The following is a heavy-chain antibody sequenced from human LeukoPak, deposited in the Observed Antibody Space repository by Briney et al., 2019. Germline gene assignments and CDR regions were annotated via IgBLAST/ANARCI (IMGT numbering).Heavy chain of an antibody. D-gene: IGHD3-22*01. CDR1: TSR. CDR3: ARDLWNYYDDSSYYRDFDS. Sequence: ASEKVSCKATSRSSWVRQAPGQGLEPMGWIGSYGGDTYYAQKFQGRVTVTTDTSTSPVYMEPMSLRSNDTGVYYCARDLWNYYDDSSYYRDFDSWGQGTLVTVSS. V-gene: IGHV1-18*01. CDR2: IGSYGGDT. J-gene: IGHJ5*01.